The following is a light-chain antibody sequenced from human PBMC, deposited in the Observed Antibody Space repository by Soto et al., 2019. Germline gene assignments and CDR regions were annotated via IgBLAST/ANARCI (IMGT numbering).Light chain of an antibody. CDR2: GAS. CDR1: ETIYSNY. V-gene: IGKV3-20*01. CDR3: QQYGSSPLT. J-gene: IGKJ4*01. Sequence: EIVLTQSPDTLSLSAGEGATLSCRANETIYSNYLAWYQQKPGQAPRLLVFGASRKATGIPDRFTGSGSRTDFNRAISRLEPDDCAVYLCQQYGSSPLTFGGGTRVEVK.